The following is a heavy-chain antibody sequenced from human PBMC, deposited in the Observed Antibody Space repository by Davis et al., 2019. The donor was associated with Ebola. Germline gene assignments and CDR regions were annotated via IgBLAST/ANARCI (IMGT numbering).Heavy chain of an antibody. Sequence: KVSCKDSGYSFTTYWIAWVRQTPAKGLEWMGIIYTGDSDTRYSPSFEGQVTISVDRSISTAFLQWSSLKASDTAMYYCAKQASLYGSIDYWGQGTLVTVSS. J-gene: IGHJ4*02. CDR3: AKQASLYGSIDY. V-gene: IGHV5-51*01. D-gene: IGHD2/OR15-2a*01. CDR2: IYTGDSDT. CDR1: GYSFTTYW.